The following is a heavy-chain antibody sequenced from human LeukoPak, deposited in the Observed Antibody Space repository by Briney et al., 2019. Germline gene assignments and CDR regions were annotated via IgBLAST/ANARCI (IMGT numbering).Heavy chain of an antibody. D-gene: IGHD1-1*01. V-gene: IGHV4-59*01. J-gene: IGHJ4*02. Sequence: SETLSLTCTVSGGSLSSYYWSWIRQSPGKGLQWIGHIFYSGNTNYNPSLKSRVIISLDTSKNQFSLNLTSVTAADTALYYCARGPTRYYFDYWGQGTLVTVFS. CDR3: ARGPTRYYFDY. CDR1: GGSLSSYY. CDR2: IFYSGNT.